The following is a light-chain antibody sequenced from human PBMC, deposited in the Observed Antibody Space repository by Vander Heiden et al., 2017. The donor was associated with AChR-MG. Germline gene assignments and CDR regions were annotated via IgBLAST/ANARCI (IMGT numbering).Light chain of an antibody. Sequence: QSVPTQPPSASGTPGQRVTISCSGSSSNTGSNTVNWYQHLPVQAPKLLIFSNKQRPSGVPDRFSGSKSGTSASLAISGLQSEEEADYYCSAWDDSLNGHVVVGGGTKLTVL. J-gene: IGLJ2*01. CDR1: SSNTGSNT. V-gene: IGLV1-44*01. CDR2: SNK. CDR3: SAWDDSLNGHVV.